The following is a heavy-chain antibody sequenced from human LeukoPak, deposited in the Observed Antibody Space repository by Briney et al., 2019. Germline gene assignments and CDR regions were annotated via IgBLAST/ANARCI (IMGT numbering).Heavy chain of an antibody. CDR3: ARGPSELRYFDWLLYDSLGYYGMDV. J-gene: IGHJ6*02. V-gene: IGHV1-18*01. CDR2: ISAYNGNT. D-gene: IGHD3-9*01. CDR1: GYTFTSYG. Sequence: ASVKVSCKASGYTFTSYGISWVRQAPGQGLEWMGWISAYNGNTNYAQKLRGRVTMTTDTSTSTAYMELRSLRSDDTAVYYCARGPSELRYFDWLLYDSLGYYGMDVWGQGTTVTVSS.